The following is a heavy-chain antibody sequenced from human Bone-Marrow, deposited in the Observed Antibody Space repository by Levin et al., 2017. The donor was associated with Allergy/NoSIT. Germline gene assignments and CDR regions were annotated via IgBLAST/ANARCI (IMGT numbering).Heavy chain of an antibody. Sequence: AGGSLRLSCAASGFTFSNAWMSWVRQAPGKGLEWVGRIKSKTDGGTTDYAAPVKGRFTISRDDSKNTLYLQMNSLKTEDTAVYYCTTARYDYIWGSYFENPYYFDYWGQGTLVTVSS. V-gene: IGHV3-15*01. D-gene: IGHD3-16*01. CDR3: TTARYDYIWGSYFENPYYFDY. J-gene: IGHJ4*02. CDR2: IKSKTDGGTT. CDR1: GFTFSNAW.